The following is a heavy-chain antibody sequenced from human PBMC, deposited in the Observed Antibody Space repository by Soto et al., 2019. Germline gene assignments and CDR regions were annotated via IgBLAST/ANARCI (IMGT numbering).Heavy chain of an antibody. Sequence: PSETLSLTCTVSGGSISSYYWSWIRQPPGKGLEWIGYIYYSGSTNYNPSLKSRVTISVDTSKNQFSLKLRSDDTAVYYCARDRAVLDAFDIWGQGAMVTVSS. J-gene: IGHJ3*02. V-gene: IGHV4-59*01. D-gene: IGHD6-19*01. CDR1: GGSISSYY. CDR2: IYYSGST. CDR3: ARDRAVLDAFDI.